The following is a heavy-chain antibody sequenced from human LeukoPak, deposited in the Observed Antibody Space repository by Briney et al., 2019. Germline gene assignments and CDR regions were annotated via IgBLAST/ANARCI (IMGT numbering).Heavy chain of an antibody. Sequence: GGSLRLSCAASGFTFSTYAMSWVRQAPGKGLEWVSTISGSGGVTYYPDSVRGRFTISRDNSKNTLRLQMDSLRVEDTAVYYCARWPEGATPKFHYWGQGTLVTVSS. CDR2: ISGSGGVT. CDR1: GFTFSTYA. D-gene: IGHD1-26*01. J-gene: IGHJ4*02. V-gene: IGHV3-23*01. CDR3: ARWPEGATPKFHY.